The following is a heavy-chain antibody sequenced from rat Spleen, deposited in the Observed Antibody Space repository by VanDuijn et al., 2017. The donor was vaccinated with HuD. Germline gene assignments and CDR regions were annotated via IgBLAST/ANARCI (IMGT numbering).Heavy chain of an antibody. Sequence: EVQLVESGGGLVQPGRSMKLSCAALGFTFSNYYMAWVRQAPTKGLEWVASISTGGGNTYYRDSVRGRFTISRDNAKNTQYLQMDSLRSEDTATYYCARRHYGYTDYFDYWGQGVMVTVSS. J-gene: IGHJ2*01. CDR1: GFTFSNYY. CDR3: ARRHYGYTDYFDY. CDR2: ISTGGGNT. D-gene: IGHD1-9*01. V-gene: IGHV5-25*01.